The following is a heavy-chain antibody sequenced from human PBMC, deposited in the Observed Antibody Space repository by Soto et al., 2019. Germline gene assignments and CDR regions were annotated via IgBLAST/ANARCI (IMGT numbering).Heavy chain of an antibody. Sequence: EAELLESGGDLIQPGVSIRLSCASSGLTFSNSAWTWVHQTPGKGLEWVSSISGSGDRKYYADSVQGRFSIARDNSKNTMYLKMTRLRPEDTAVYYCARRAGTSCPEVWLVSCRYGARGQYHATDVWRQGTTVTVPS. CDR3: ARRAGTSCPEVWLVSCRYGARGQYHATDV. CDR1: GLTFSNSA. J-gene: IGHJ6*01. CDR2: ISGSGDRK. V-gene: IGHV3-23*01. D-gene: IGHD2-2*01.